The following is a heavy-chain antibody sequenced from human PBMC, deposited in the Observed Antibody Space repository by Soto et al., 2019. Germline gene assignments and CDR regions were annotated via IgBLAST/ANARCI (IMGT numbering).Heavy chain of an antibody. CDR2: IIPIFGTA. CDR1: GGTFSSYA. Sequence: SSVKVACKASGGTFSSYAISWVRQAPGQGLEWMGGIIPIFGTANYAQKFEGRVTITADESTSIADMELSSLRSEDTAVYYCARSLKGLELTYYYGLDVWCQGTKVPVS. V-gene: IGHV1-69*13. CDR3: ARSLKGLELTYYYGLDV. J-gene: IGHJ6*02. D-gene: IGHD1-7*01.